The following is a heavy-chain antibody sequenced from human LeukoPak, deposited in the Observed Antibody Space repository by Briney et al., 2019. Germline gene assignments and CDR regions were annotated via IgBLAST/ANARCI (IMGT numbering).Heavy chain of an antibody. J-gene: IGHJ4*02. D-gene: IGHD6-13*01. CDR2: IDPSGGST. CDR3: ARGAFISAVGTSDY. V-gene: IGHV1-46*01. CDR1: GYTFTTYY. Sequence: GASVKVSCKASGYTFTTYYMHWVRQAPGQGLEWMGIIDPSGGSTNYAQKFQGRVSMTRDTSTSTVYLELSSLRSEDTAVYYCARGAFISAVGTSDYWGQGTLVTVSS.